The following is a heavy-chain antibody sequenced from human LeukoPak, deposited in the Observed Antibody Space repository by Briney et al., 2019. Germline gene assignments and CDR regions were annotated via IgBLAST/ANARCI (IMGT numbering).Heavy chain of an antibody. CDR1: GFVFSSLD. J-gene: IGHJ4*02. V-gene: IGHV3-23*01. Sequence: GGSLRLSCAASGFVFSSLDMGWVRQTLGKGLEWVSAITNSGDGTYYADSVKGRFTISRDNSKNTLFLQMNSLRAEDTAVYFCAKDARRTSGWWFFDYWGQGTLVTVSS. CDR2: ITNSGDGT. CDR3: AKDARRTSGWWFFDY. D-gene: IGHD6-19*01.